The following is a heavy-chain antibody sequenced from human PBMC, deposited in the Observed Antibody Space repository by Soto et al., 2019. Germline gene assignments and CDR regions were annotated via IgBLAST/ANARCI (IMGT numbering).Heavy chain of an antibody. D-gene: IGHD3-3*01. J-gene: IGHJ6*03. V-gene: IGHV4-59*01. CDR3: ARGVLEWLLRDSYYYYMDV. Sequence: PSLTCTVSGDSISSSYWNWIRQAPGKGLEWIGYIDDTGSTNYNPSLKSRVTLSVDPSNNQYSLKLSSVTAADTAVYYCARGVLEWLLRDSYYYYMDVWGKGTTVTVSS. CDR1: GDSISSSY. CDR2: IDDTGST.